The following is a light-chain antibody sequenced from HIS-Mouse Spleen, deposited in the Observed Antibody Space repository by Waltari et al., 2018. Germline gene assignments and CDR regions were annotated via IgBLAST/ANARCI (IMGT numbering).Light chain of an antibody. Sequence: SYVLTQPPSVSVAPGQTARITCGGNNIGSKSVHWYQQKPGQAPVLVVYDDSDRPSGSPGRFAGSKAGNTATLTISRVEAGDEADYYCQVWDSSSDRVFGTGTKVTVL. CDR1: NIGSKS. CDR3: QVWDSSSDRV. J-gene: IGLJ1*01. V-gene: IGLV3-21*02. CDR2: DDS.